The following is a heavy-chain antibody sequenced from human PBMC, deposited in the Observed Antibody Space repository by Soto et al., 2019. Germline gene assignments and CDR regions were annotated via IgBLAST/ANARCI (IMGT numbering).Heavy chain of an antibody. J-gene: IGHJ4*02. CDR1: GFTSSSYA. V-gene: IGHV3-23*01. CDR2: ISGSGGST. Sequence: GPLRLSCAASGFTSSSYAMSWVRQAPGKGLEWVSAISGSGGSTYYADSVKGRFTISRDNSKNTLYLQMNSLRAEDTAVYYCAKDGYSYGYAGDYWGQGTLVTVSS. CDR3: AKDGYSYGYAGDY. D-gene: IGHD5-18*01.